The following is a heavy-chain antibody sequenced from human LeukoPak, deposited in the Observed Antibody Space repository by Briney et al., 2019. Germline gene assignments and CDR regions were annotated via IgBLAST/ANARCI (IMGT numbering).Heavy chain of an antibody. CDR1: GGSISSGDYY. V-gene: IGHV4-30-4*01. Sequence: SETLSLTCTVSGGSISSGDYYWSWIRQPPGKGLEWIGYIYYSGSTYYNPSLKSRVTISVDTSKNQFSLKLSSVTAADTAVYYCARGQWLAWYFDYWGQGTLVTVSS. CDR3: ARGQWLAWYFDY. CDR2: IYYSGST. J-gene: IGHJ4*02. D-gene: IGHD6-19*01.